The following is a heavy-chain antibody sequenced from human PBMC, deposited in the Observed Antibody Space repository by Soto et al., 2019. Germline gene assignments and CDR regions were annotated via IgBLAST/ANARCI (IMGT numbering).Heavy chain of an antibody. CDR1: GGSISSYY. J-gene: IGHJ6*03. CDR2: IYYSGST. D-gene: IGHD3-9*01. CDR3: ARGWDILTGYYYYMDV. V-gene: IGHV4-59*01. Sequence: SETLSLTCTVSGGSISSYYWSWIRQPPGKGLEWIGYIYYSGSTNYNPSLKSRFTISVDTSKNQFSLKLSSVTAADTAVYYCARGWDILTGYYYYMDVWGKGTTVTVSS.